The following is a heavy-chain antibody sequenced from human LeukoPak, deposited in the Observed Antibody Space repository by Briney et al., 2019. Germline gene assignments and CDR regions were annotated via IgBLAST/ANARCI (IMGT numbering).Heavy chain of an antibody. Sequence: ASVKVSCKASGYIFSSCGISWVRQAPGQGLEWMGWISAYNGNTKYAQKFQGRVTMTTDTSTSTGYMELRSLRSDDTAVYYCARDRHASSGWTGEFDYWGQGTLVTVSS. CDR2: ISAYNGNT. V-gene: IGHV1-18*01. J-gene: IGHJ4*02. D-gene: IGHD6-19*01. CDR1: GYIFSSCG. CDR3: ARDRHASSGWTGEFDY.